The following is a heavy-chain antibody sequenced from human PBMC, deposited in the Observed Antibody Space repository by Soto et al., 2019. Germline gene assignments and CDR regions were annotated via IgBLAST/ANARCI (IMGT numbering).Heavy chain of an antibody. V-gene: IGHV5-10-1*03. D-gene: IGHD6-13*01. Sequence: EVQLVQSGAEVKKPGESLRISCKGSGYSFTSYWISWVRQMPGKGLEWMGRIDPSDSYTNYSPSFQGHVTISADKSISTAYLQWSSLKASDTAMYYCARQNDSSGIAAAKPGGFPLDVWGQGTTVTVSS. CDR3: ARQNDSSGIAAAKPGGFPLDV. J-gene: IGHJ6*02. CDR1: GYSFTSYW. CDR2: IDPSDSYT.